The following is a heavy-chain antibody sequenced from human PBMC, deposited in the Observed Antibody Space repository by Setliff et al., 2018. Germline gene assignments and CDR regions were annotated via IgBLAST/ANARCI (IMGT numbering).Heavy chain of an antibody. CDR2: VFPSGAT. CDR1: GDSMSGAS. J-gene: IGHJ4*02. CDR3: AKGGTHRYFDY. V-gene: IGHV4-59*01. Sequence: SETLSLTCTVSGDSMSGASIWSWIRQPPGKGLEFMGYVFPSGATKYDPSLKSRLTISVDTSKKQFSLKLTSVTAADTAVYFCAKGGTHRYFDYWGLGTLVTVPQ.